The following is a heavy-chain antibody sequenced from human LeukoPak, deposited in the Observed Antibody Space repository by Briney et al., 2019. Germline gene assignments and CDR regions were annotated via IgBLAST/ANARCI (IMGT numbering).Heavy chain of an antibody. V-gene: IGHV1-46*01. CDR2: IDPSGGST. D-gene: IGHD4-17*01. CDR1: GYTFTSYY. J-gene: IGHJ4*02. Sequence: ASVKVSCKASGYTFTSYYMHWVRQAPGQGLEWMGIIDPSGGSTSYAQKFQGRVTMTRDTSTSTVYMELSSLRSEDTAVYYCARAPTLYTVTTHFDYWGQGTLVTVSS. CDR3: ARAPTLYTVTTHFDY.